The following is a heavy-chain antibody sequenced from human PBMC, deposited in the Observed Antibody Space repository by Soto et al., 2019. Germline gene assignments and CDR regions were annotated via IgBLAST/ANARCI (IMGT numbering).Heavy chain of an antibody. CDR2: IIPIFGTA. CDR1: GGTFSSYA. V-gene: IGHV1-69*01. D-gene: IGHD6-19*01. J-gene: IGHJ6*02. CDR3: ARERRGGSSSGLDDYYDYYGMDV. Sequence: QVQLVQSGAEVKTPGSSVKVSCKASGGTFSSYAISWVRQAPGQGLEWMGGIIPIFGTANYAQKFQGRVTITADESTSTAYMELSSLRSEDTAVYYCARERRGGSSSGLDDYYDYYGMDVWGQGTTVTVAS.